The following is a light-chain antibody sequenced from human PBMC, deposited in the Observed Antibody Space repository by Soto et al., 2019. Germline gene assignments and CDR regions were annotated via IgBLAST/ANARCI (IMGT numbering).Light chain of an antibody. V-gene: IGLV1-40*01. CDR1: SSNIGAGYD. J-gene: IGLJ3*02. Sequence: QSVLTQPPSVSGAPGQRVTISCTGSSSNIGAGYDVHWYQPLPGTAPKLLIYANNNRPSGVPDRFSGSKSGASASLAITGLQAEDEADYYCQSYESSLSGWVFGGGTKVTVL. CDR2: ANN. CDR3: QSYESSLSGWV.